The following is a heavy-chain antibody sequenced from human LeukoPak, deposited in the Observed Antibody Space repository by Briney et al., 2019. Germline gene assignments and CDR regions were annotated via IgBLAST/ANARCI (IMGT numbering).Heavy chain of an antibody. D-gene: IGHD1-26*01. J-gene: IGHJ4*02. CDR3: ARGPSGSYYSPNFDY. Sequence: ASVKVSCKASGGTFSSYAISWVRQAPGQGLEWMGGINPIFGTANYAQKFQGRVTITTDESTSTAYMELSSLRSEDTAVYYCARGPSGSYYSPNFDYWGQGTLVTVSS. CDR2: INPIFGTA. CDR1: GGTFSSYA. V-gene: IGHV1-69*05.